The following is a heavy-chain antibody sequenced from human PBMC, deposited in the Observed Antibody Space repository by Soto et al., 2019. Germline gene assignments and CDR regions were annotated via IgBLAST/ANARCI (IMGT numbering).Heavy chain of an antibody. V-gene: IGHV4-39*01. D-gene: IGHD3-3*01. J-gene: IGHJ4*02. CDR1: GGSISSSSYY. CDR2: IYYSGST. Sequence: PSETLSLTCTVSGGSISSSSYYWGWIRQPPGKGLEWIGSIYYSGSTYYNPSLKSRVTISVDTSKNQFSLKLSSVTAADTAVYYCARNLRGITIFGVVISSLAGFDYWGQGTLVTVSS. CDR3: ARNLRGITIFGVVISSLAGFDY.